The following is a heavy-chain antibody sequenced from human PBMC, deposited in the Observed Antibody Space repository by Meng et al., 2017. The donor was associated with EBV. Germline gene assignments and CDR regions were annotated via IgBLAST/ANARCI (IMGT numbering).Heavy chain of an antibody. V-gene: IGHV1-69*01. Sequence: QVQLLQSGAGVEKAGGSVKVVCWTSGGTFRSDAVSWVRQAPGQGLGWMGGLIPMVGAPHYAQKFQGRVTIIADESTSTHSMELNSLRSEDTAMYYCASESGRGFTPDYWGQGTLVTVSS. CDR1: GGTFRSDA. J-gene: IGHJ4*02. CDR2: LIPMVGAP. D-gene: IGHD3-10*01. CDR3: ASESGRGFTPDY.